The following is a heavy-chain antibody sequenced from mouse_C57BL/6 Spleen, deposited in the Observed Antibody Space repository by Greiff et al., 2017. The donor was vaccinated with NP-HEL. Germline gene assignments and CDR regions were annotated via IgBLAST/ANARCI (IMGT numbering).Heavy chain of an antibody. CDR2: IWRGGST. CDR1: GFSLTSYG. V-gene: IGHV2-5*01. CDR3: AKTHYDYDKGYYFDY. J-gene: IGHJ2*01. Sequence: VQLQQSGPGLVQPSQSLSITCTVSGFSLTSYGVHWVRQSPGKGLEWLGVIWRGGSTDYNAAFMSRLSITKDNSKSQVFFKMNSLQADDTAIYYCAKTHYDYDKGYYFDYWGQGTTLTVSS. D-gene: IGHD2-4*01.